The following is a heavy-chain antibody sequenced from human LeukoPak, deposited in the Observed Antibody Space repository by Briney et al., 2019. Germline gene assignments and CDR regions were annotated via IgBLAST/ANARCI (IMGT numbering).Heavy chain of an antibody. CDR2: IVVGSGNT. CDR3: AAVKSGSGTGVWFDP. J-gene: IGHJ5*02. V-gene: IGHV1-58*01. Sequence: ASVTVSCKASGFTFTSSAVQWVRQARGQGLEWIGWIVVGSGNTNYAQKFQERVTITRDMSTSTAYMELSSLRSEDTAVYYCAAVKSGSGTGVWFDPWGQGTLVTVSS. D-gene: IGHD3-10*01. CDR1: GFTFTSSA.